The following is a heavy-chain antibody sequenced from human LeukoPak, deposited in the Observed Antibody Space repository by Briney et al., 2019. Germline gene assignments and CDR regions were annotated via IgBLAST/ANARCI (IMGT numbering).Heavy chain of an antibody. V-gene: IGHV2-5*02. CDR3: AHRYCSSTSCNAFWDNWFDP. D-gene: IGHD2-2*01. CDR1: GFSLGTRGGG. J-gene: IGHJ5*02. CDR2: IYWDEDK. Sequence: SGPTLVNPTQTLTLTCTFSGFSLGTRGGGVGWVRQPPGAALEWIALIYWDEDKRYSSSLKSRHTITKDTSKNQVVITKTNMDPVDTATYYCAHRYCSSTSCNAFWDNWFDPWGQGTLVTVSS.